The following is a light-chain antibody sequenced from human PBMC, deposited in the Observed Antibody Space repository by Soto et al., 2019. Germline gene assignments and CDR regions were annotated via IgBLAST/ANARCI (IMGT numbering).Light chain of an antibody. CDR2: AAS. CDR3: LQYTSYSGG. CDR1: QGIGND. V-gene: IGKV1-6*01. J-gene: IGKJ1*01. Sequence: IHMTQSPSSLSASVGDRVTITCRASQGIGNDLGWYQQTPGKAPKLLVYAASSLQSGVPSRFSGSGSGTDFTLTISSLQAEDCATDSGLQYTSYSGGFCQGTMVDIK.